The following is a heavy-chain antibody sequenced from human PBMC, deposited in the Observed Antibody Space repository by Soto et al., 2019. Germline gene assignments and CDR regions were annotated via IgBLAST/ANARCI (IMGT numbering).Heavy chain of an antibody. CDR1: GFTFSSYG. J-gene: IGHJ3*02. V-gene: IGHV3-30*18. CDR3: AKSPGGYYSFDI. D-gene: IGHD3-3*01. CDR2: ISYDGSNK. Sequence: QVQLVESGGGVVQPGRSLRLSCAASGFTFSSYGMHWVRQAPGKGLEWVAVISYDGSNKYYADSVKGRFTISRDNSKNTLYLQMNSRRAEDTAVYYCAKSPGGYYSFDIWGQGTMVTVSS.